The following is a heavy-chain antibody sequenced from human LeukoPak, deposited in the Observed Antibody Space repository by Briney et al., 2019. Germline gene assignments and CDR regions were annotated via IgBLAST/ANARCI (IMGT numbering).Heavy chain of an antibody. V-gene: IGHV3-21*01. D-gene: IGHD1-26*01. J-gene: IGHJ3*02. CDR1: GFTFSSYS. CDR2: ISSSSSYI. CDR3: ARADSGSSMDDAFDI. Sequence: PGGSLRLSCAASGFTFSSYSMNWVRRAPGKGPEWVSSISSSSSYIYYADSVKGRFTISRDNAKNSLYLQMNSLRAEDTAVYYCARADSGSSMDDAFDIWGQGTMVTVSS.